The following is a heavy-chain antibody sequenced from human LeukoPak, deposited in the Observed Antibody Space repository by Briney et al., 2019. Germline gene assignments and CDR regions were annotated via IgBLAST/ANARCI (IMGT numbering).Heavy chain of an antibody. Sequence: PWETLSLTCTVSGGSISRGGYYWSWIRQHPGKSLGWVGYIYYSGSTYYNPSLKSRVTISVDTSKNQFSLKLSSVTAADTAVYYCARDVRSLLVGYYYYYMEVWGKGTTVTVSS. CDR1: GGSISRGGYY. J-gene: IGHJ6*03. CDR3: ARDVRSLLVGYYYYYMEV. D-gene: IGHD2-2*01. CDR2: IYYSGST. V-gene: IGHV4-31*03.